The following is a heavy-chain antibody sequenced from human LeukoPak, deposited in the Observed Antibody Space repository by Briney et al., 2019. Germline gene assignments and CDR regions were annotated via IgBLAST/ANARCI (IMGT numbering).Heavy chain of an antibody. CDR2: IKQGGNEK. CDR3: ARGYGEDYCSAVSCRWYDY. CDR1: GFPFSNYW. V-gene: IGHV3-7*04. Sequence: GGSLRLSCAASGFPFSNYWMTWVRQAPGNGLEWVANIKQGGNEKYYVDSVKGRFTISRDNAKNSLHLQMNSLRSEDTAVYYCARGYGEDYCSAVSCRWYDYWGQGTLVTVSS. D-gene: IGHD2-15*01. J-gene: IGHJ4*02.